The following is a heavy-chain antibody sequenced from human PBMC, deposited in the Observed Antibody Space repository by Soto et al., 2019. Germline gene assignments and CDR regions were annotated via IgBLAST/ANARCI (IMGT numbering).Heavy chain of an antibody. CDR3: AKDLQEWLPSAYRVYYYCMDV. D-gene: IGHD3-3*01. V-gene: IGHV3-30*18. CDR1: GFTFSSYG. Sequence: QVQLVESGGGVVQPGRSLRLSCAASGFTFSSYGMHWVRQAPGKGLEWVAVISYDGSNKYYADSVKGRFTISRDNSKNTLYLQMNSLRAEETAVYYSAKDLQEWLPSAYRVYYYCMDVWGQGTTVTVSS. CDR2: ISYDGSNK. J-gene: IGHJ6*02.